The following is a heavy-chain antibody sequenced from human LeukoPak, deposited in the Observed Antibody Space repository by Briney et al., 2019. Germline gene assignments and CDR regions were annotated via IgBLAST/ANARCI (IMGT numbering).Heavy chain of an antibody. CDR2: ISSSGSTI. CDR3: ARGESGYYDSSPYYQAPV. J-gene: IGHJ4*02. CDR1: GFTFSSYE. V-gene: IGHV3-48*03. D-gene: IGHD3-22*01. Sequence: PGGSLRLSCAASGFTFSSYEMNWVRQAPGKGLEWVSYISSSGSTIYYADSVKGRFTISRDNAKNSLYLQMNTLRAEDTAVYYCARGESGYYDSSPYYQAPVWGQGTLVTVSS.